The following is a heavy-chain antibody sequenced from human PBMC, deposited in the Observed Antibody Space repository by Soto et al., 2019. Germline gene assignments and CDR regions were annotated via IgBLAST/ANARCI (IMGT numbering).Heavy chain of an antibody. D-gene: IGHD6-19*01. CDR3: AKDRGSGWGYYYYGMDV. J-gene: IGHJ6*02. V-gene: IGHV3-23*01. CDR1: GFTFSSYA. CDR2: ISGSGGST. Sequence: GGSLRLSCAASGFTFSSYAMSWVRQAPGKGLEWVSAISGSGGSTYYADSVKGRFTISRDNSKNTLYLQMNSLRAEDTAVYYCAKDRGSGWGYYYYGMDVWGQGTTVTVSS.